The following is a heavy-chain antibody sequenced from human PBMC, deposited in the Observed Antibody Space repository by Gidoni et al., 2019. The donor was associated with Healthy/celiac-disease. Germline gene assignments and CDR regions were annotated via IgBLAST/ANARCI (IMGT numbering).Heavy chain of an antibody. V-gene: IGHV4-34*01. Sequence: QVQLQQWGAGLLKPSETISLTCAVHGGCVSDYYWSWSRQPPGKGLEWIGEINHSGITNCNPSLLSRVTISVDTSKTQFSLKLNSVSAADTAVYFCARGRGVENSYLREGFDYWGQGTLVTVSS. J-gene: IGHJ4*02. CDR2: INHSGIT. CDR3: ARGRGVENSYLREGFDY. D-gene: IGHD1-26*01. CDR1: GGCVSDYY.